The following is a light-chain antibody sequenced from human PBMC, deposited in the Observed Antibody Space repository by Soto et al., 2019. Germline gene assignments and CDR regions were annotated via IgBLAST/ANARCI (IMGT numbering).Light chain of an antibody. J-gene: IGKJ5*01. Sequence: DIQMTQSPSSLSASVGDRVTITCQASQDISNYLNWYQQKPGQAPKLLIYDASNLETGVPSRFSRSESGTDFTFTISSLQPEDIATYYCQQYDNLPITFGQGTRLEIK. CDR1: QDISNY. CDR2: DAS. CDR3: QQYDNLPIT. V-gene: IGKV1-33*01.